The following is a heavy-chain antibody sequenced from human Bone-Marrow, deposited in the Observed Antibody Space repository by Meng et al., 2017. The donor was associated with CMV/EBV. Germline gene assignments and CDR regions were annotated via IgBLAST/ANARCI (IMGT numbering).Heavy chain of an antibody. CDR1: GYTFTSYD. CDR2: MNPNSGNT. CDR3: ARADNGVHVFMNYGMEV. J-gene: IGHJ6*02. V-gene: IGHV1-8*01. D-gene: IGHD2-8*01. Sequence: ASVKVSCKASGYTFTSYDINWVRQATGQGLEWMGWMNPNSGNTGYAQKFQGRVTMTRNTSISTAYMELSSLRSEDTAVYYCARADNGVHVFMNYGMEVWGQGTTVTVSS.